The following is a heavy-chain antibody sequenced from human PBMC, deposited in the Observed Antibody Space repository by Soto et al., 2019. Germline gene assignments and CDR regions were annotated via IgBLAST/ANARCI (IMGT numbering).Heavy chain of an antibody. V-gene: IGHV1-58*02. J-gene: IGHJ3*02. CDR1: GFTFTSSA. D-gene: IGHD2-21*02. CDR2: IVVGSGNT. Sequence: ASVKVSCKASGFTFTSSAMQWVRQARGQRLEWIGWIVVGSGNTNYAQKFQERVTITRDMSTSTAYMELSSLRSEDTAVYYGAADRAAGGNFDAFDIWGQGTMVTVSS. CDR3: AADRAAGGNFDAFDI.